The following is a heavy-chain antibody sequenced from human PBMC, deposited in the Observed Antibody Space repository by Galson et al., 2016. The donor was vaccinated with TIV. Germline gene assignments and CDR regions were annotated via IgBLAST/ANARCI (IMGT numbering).Heavy chain of an antibody. D-gene: IGHD1-26*01. V-gene: IGHV3-66*02. CDR3: ARDRVVDATYYYYYYGMDV. CDR1: GLSVSINY. J-gene: IGHJ6*02. CDR2: ISDGGNT. Sequence: SLRLSCAASGLSVSINYMTWVRQAPGKGLEWVSLISDGGNTYYPDSVKGRFSISRDKSKNTLYLQMNGLRAEDTAVYYCARDRVVDATYYYYYYGMDVWG.